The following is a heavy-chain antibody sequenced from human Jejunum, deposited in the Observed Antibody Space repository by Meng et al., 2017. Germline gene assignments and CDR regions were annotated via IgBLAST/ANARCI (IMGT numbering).Heavy chain of an antibody. V-gene: IGHV4-39*07. CDR3: ARALSSGWYFVDS. CDR2: IYYSGST. CDR1: GGPISSSTYY. J-gene: IGHJ4*02. D-gene: IGHD6-19*01. Sequence: SETLSLTCTASGGPISSSTYYWGWIRQPPGKGLEWVGSIYYSGSTYYNPSLKSRVTISVDTSKNQLSLKLTSVTAADTAVYYCARALSSGWYFVDSWGQGTLVTVSS.